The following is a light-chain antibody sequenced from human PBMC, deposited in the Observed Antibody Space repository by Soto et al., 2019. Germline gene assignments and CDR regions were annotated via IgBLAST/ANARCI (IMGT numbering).Light chain of an antibody. V-gene: IGKV3-20*01. CDR3: QYQGT. J-gene: IGKJ4*01. CDR1: QSVGRRY. Sequence: IVLTQSPGTLSLSPGERATLSCRASQSVGRRYLAWYQQKPGQALMLLIYDTSERASDIPDRFSGSGSGTDFTLTISRLVPEDFAVYYCQYQGTFGGGTKVEIK. CDR2: DTS.